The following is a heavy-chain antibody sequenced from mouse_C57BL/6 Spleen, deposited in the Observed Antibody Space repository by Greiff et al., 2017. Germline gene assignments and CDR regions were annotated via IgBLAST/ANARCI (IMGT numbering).Heavy chain of an antibody. V-gene: IGHV6-6*01. D-gene: IGHD1-1*01. CDR2: IRNKANNHAT. CDR3: TRVITTVVGYFDV. Sequence: LQQSGGGLVQPGGSMKLSCAASGFTFSDAWMDWVRQSPEKGLEWVAEIRNKANNHATYYAESVKGRFTISRDDSKSSVYLQMNSLRAEDTGIYYCTRVITTVVGYFDVWGTGTTVTVSS. CDR1: GFTFSDAW. J-gene: IGHJ1*03.